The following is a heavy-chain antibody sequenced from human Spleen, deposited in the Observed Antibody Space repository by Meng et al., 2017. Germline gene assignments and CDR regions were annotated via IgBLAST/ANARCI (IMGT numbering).Heavy chain of an antibody. J-gene: IGHJ4*02. CDR2: INTNTGKP. D-gene: IGHD3-16*01. Sequence: QVQLVQAGAEVKKPGASVKVSCKASGYTFASYGITWVRQAPGQGLEWMGWINTNTGKPTYAQGFTGRFVLSLDTSVATAYLQISSLKTEDTAVYYCARVGGGCDYWGQGTLVTVFS. CDR3: ARVGGGCDY. V-gene: IGHV7-4-1*02. CDR1: GYTFASYG.